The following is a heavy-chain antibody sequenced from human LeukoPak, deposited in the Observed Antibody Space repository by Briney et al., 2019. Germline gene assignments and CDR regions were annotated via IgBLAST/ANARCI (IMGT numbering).Heavy chain of an antibody. CDR2: IFYSGST. J-gene: IGHJ6*03. CDR1: SGSISNSNYY. Sequence: PSETLSLTCTVSSGSISNSNYYWGWIRQPPGKGLGWIGSIFYSGSTDYNPSLKSRVTISVDTSKNQFSLKLSSVTAADTAVYYCARRGRAYYYYMDVWGKGTTVTISS. D-gene: IGHD3-16*01. V-gene: IGHV4-39*01. CDR3: ARRGRAYYYYMDV.